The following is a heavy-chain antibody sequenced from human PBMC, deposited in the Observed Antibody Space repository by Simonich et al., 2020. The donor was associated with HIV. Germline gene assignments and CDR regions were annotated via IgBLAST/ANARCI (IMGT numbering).Heavy chain of an antibody. J-gene: IGHJ4*02. CDR2: INNRRST. V-gene: IGHV4-34*01. CDR3: ARLYDS. Sequence: QVHLQQWGAGLLKPSETLSLTCTVYGESFSGYYWSWIRQPPGKGLEWIGEINNRRSTNYNPSLKSRLTISVDTSKNQFSLKLNSVTAADTAVYYCARLYDSWVQGTLVTVSS. CDR1: GESFSGYY.